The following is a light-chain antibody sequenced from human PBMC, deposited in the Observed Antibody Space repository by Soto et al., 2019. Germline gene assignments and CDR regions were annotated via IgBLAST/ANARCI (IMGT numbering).Light chain of an antibody. V-gene: IGLV2-8*01. J-gene: IGLJ1*01. Sequence: QSALTQPPSASGSPGQSVTISCNGTSSDVGAYNYVSWYRQHPGKAPKLMIYEVTNRPAGVPDRFSGSKPGNTASLTVSGLQAEDEADYYCSSYGGSNNFVFGTGTKLTVL. CDR1: SSDVGAYNY. CDR2: EVT. CDR3: SSYGGSNNFV.